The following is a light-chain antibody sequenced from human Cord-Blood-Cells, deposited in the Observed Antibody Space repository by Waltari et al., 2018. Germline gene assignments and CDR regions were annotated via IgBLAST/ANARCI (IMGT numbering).Light chain of an antibody. Sequence: QSALTQPTSVSGSPGQSITISCTGTSRDVGGYNYVSWYQQHPGKAPKLIIYDVSQRPSVLSNRFSGSKSGHTASLTISGLQAEDEADYYCSSYTSSSTWVFGGGTKLPVL. CDR1: SRDVGGYNY. J-gene: IGLJ3*02. CDR3: SSYTSSSTWV. CDR2: DVS. V-gene: IGLV2-14*01.